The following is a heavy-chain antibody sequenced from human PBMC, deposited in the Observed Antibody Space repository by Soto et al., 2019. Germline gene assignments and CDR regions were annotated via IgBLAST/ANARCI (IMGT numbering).Heavy chain of an antibody. Sequence: EVQLLESGGGLAQRGGSLSLSCAASGFTFSNYAMSWVRQAPGKGLEWVSSISGSGGTTYYADSVRGRFSISRDNSKNTVYLQMDSLGAADTATYYCSKVAVSTSLFDFWGQGTLVTVSS. CDR2: ISGSGGTT. V-gene: IGHV3-23*01. D-gene: IGHD2-2*01. CDR1: GFTFSNYA. CDR3: SKVAVSTSLFDF. J-gene: IGHJ4*02.